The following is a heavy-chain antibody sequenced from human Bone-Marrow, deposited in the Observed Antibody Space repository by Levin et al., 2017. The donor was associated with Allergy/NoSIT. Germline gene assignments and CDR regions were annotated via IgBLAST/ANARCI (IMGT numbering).Heavy chain of an antibody. CDR1: GGSFSGYY. CDR3: ARGRRWVELLRWFDP. D-gene: IGHD1-7*01. J-gene: IGHJ5*02. V-gene: IGHV4-34*01. CDR2: INHSGST. Sequence: PSETLSLTCAVYGGSFSGYYWSWIRQPPGKGLEWIGEINHSGSTNYNPSLKSRVTISVDTSKNQFSLKLSSVTAADTAVYYCARGRRWVELLRWFDPWGQGTLVTVSS.